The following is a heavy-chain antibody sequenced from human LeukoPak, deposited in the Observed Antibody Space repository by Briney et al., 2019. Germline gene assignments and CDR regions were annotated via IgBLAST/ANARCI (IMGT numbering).Heavy chain of an antibody. Sequence: SVKVSCKASGGTFSSYAISWVRQAPGQGLEWMGGIIPIFGTANYAQKFQGRVTMTTDTSTSTAYMELRSLRSDDTAVYYCARDKGIAAAGTGAFDIWGQGTVVTVSS. CDR3: ARDKGIAAAGTGAFDI. CDR1: GGTFSSYA. V-gene: IGHV1-69*05. J-gene: IGHJ3*02. CDR2: IIPIFGTA. D-gene: IGHD6-13*01.